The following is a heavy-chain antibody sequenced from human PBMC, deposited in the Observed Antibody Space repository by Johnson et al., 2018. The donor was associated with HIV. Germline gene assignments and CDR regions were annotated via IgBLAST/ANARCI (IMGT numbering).Heavy chain of an antibody. D-gene: IGHD5-18*01. Sequence: VRLVESGGVVIQPGGSLRLSCAASGFTFDDYAMHWVRQAPGKGLEWVSLISWDGGSTYYADSVQGLFTISRDNSKNYLYLQMNRLRAEDTALYYCAKGYSYGYGAFDIWGQGTMVTVSS. J-gene: IGHJ3*02. V-gene: IGHV3-43D*03. CDR3: AKGYSYGYGAFDI. CDR1: GFTFDDYA. CDR2: ISWDGGST.